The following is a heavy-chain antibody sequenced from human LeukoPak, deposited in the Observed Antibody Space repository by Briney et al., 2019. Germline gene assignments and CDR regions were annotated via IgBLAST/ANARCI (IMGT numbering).Heavy chain of an antibody. V-gene: IGHV4-59*01. CDR3: ARDPRLYCSSTSCYGAWYFDL. CDR1: GGSISSYY. D-gene: IGHD2-2*01. CDR2: IYYSGST. J-gene: IGHJ2*01. Sequence: SETLSLTCTVSGGSISSYYWSWIRQPPGKGLEWIGYIYYSGSTNYNPSLKSRVTISVDTSKNQFSLKLSSVTAADTAVYYCARDPRLYCSSTSCYGAWYFDLWGRGTLVTVSS.